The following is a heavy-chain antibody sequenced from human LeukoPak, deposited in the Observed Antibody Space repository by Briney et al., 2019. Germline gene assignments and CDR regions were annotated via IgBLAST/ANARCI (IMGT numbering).Heavy chain of an antibody. CDR2: ISSSGSTI. D-gene: IGHD3-22*01. Sequence: GGSLRLSCAASGFNFSKYSMTWIRQAPGKGLEWVSYISSSGSTIYYADSVKGRFTISRDNAKNSLYLQMNSLRAEDTAVYYCARERPYYYDSSGPKFDHWGQGTLVTVSS. CDR1: GFNFSKYS. V-gene: IGHV3-11*04. CDR3: ARERPYYYDSSGPKFDH. J-gene: IGHJ4*02.